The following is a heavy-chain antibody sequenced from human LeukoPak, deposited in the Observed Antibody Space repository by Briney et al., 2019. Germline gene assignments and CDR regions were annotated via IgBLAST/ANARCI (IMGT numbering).Heavy chain of an antibody. Sequence: ASVKVSCKASGYTFTGYYMHWVRQAPGQGLEWMGWINAGNGNTKYSQKFQGRVTITRDTSASTAYMELSSLRSEDTAVHYCARGPLLYSSSWYTFDYWGQGTLVTVSS. V-gene: IGHV1-3*01. D-gene: IGHD6-13*01. CDR3: ARGPLLYSSSWYTFDY. CDR2: INAGNGNT. CDR1: GYTFTGYY. J-gene: IGHJ4*02.